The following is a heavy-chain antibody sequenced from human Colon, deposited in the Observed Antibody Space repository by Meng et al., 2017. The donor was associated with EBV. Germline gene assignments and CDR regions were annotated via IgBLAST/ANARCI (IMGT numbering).Heavy chain of an antibody. D-gene: IGHD5-18*01. CDR3: ARGGYYSFDY. CDR2: IYHSGST. J-gene: IGHJ4*02. V-gene: IGHV4-4*03. Sequence: QVKLWGPGPDLVKPLETLSLTSAGSGGSISSFYWWTRVRQSPGKGLEWIGEIYHSGSTNYNPSLKSRVTISVDKSKNQFSLKLTSVTAADTAAYYCARGGYYSFDYWGQRTLVTVSS. CDR1: GGSISSFYW.